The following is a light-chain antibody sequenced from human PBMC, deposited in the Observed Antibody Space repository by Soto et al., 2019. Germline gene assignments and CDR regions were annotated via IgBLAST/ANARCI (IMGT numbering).Light chain of an antibody. CDR2: DVS. CDR1: SSDVGAYNY. CDR3: YSYTSSSTYV. V-gene: IGLV2-14*01. Sequence: QSVLTPPSSLAGAPGRSITLSCTGNSSDVGAYNYVSWYQQHPAKVPKLMIYDVSNRPSGVSDRFSGSKSGNTASLTISGLQAEDEADYYCYSYTSSSTYVFGTGTKVTVL. J-gene: IGLJ1*01.